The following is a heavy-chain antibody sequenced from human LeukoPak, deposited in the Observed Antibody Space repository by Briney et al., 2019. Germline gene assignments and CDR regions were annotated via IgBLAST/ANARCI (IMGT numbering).Heavy chain of an antibody. V-gene: IGHV5-51*01. CDR3: ARRYSTDSIDY. CDR2: TYPGDSDT. CDR1: GYIFTNYW. Sequence: GESLKISCQVSGYIFTNYWIGWVRQMPGEGLEWMGITYPGDSDTRYSPSFQGQVTISADKSISTAYLQWSSLKASDTAMYYCARRYSTDSIDYWGQGTLIIVSS. J-gene: IGHJ4*02. D-gene: IGHD6-13*01.